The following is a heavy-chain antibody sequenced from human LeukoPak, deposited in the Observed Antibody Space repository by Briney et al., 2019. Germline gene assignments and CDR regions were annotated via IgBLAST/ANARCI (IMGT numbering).Heavy chain of an antibody. J-gene: IGHJ3*02. D-gene: IGHD6-6*01. V-gene: IGHV1-2*02. Sequence: ASVKVSCKASGYTFTGYYIHWVRQAPGQGLEWMGWIYPYSGDTNYAQNFQGRVTMTRDTSISTAYMELSSLKSDDTAVYHCARDRNSGSSLDIWGQGTMLTVSS. CDR3: ARDRNSGSSLDI. CDR1: GYTFTGYY. CDR2: IYPYSGDT.